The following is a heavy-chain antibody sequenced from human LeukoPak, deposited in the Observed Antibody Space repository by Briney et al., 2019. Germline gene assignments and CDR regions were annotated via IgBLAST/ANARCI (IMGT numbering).Heavy chain of an antibody. D-gene: IGHD6-13*01. CDR2: ISSSSSTI. Sequence: GGSLRLSCAASGFTFSSYSMNWVRQAPGKGLEWVSYISSSSSTIYYADSVKGRFTISRDNAKNSLYLLMNSLRAEDTAVYYCARLYSSSWKLPDYWGQGTLVTVSS. J-gene: IGHJ4*02. V-gene: IGHV3-48*04. CDR1: GFTFSSYS. CDR3: ARLYSSSWKLPDY.